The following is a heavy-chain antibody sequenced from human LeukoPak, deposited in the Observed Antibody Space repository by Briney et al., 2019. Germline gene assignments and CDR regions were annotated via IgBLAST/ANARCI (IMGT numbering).Heavy chain of an antibody. J-gene: IGHJ4*02. Sequence: SETLSLTCTVSGGSISSSTYYWGWIRQPPGKGLEWIGTIYYSGTTYYNPSLKSRVTISVDTSKNQFSLKLSSMTAADTAVYYCARQIQRTYYFDYWGQGTLVTVSS. CDR2: IYYSGTT. D-gene: IGHD5-18*01. CDR3: ARQIQRTYYFDY. V-gene: IGHV4-39*01. CDR1: GGSISSSTYY.